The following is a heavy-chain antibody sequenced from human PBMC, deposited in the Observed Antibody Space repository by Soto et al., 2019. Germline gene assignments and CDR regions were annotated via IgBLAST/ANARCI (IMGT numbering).Heavy chain of an antibody. J-gene: IGHJ4*02. CDR3: AGGGLEPFDD. Sequence: PXGSLRLSFAASGFEFRANCMHWVRQAPGQGLVWVSLLNHEGTYKSYADSVKGRFTISRDNVKSELYLQMNNLRTEDTAVHYCAGGGLEPFDDWGQGTLVTVSS. CDR1: GFEFRANC. CDR2: LNHEGTYK. V-gene: IGHV3-74*01. D-gene: IGHD1-1*01.